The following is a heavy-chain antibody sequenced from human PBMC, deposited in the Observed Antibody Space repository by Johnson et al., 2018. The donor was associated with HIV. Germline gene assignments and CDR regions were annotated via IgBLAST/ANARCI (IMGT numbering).Heavy chain of an antibody. CDR1: GFTFSNAW. J-gene: IGHJ3*02. Sequence: VQLVESGGGLVKPGGSLRLSCAASGFTFSNAWMSWVRQAPGKGLEWVGRINSEGSSTDSADSVKGRFTISRDNAKNTLYLQMNSLRAEDTAIYYCAREGGGVITFGGVIVPPGAFDIWGQGT. V-gene: IGHV3-74*01. D-gene: IGHD3-16*02. CDR2: INSEGSST. CDR3: AREGGGVITFGGVIVPPGAFDI.